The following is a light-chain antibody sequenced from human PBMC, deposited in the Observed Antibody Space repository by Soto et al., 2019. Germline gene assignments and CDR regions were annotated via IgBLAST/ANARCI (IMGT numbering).Light chain of an antibody. CDR2: GAS. J-gene: IGKJ2*01. Sequence: EIVLTQSPGTQPLSPGERAPLSCRASQSVSSNYLVWYQQKPGQAPRPLIYGASSRATGIPDRFSGSGSGTDFTLTISRLEPEDFAVYYCQQYANSPFTFGQGTKLEIK. CDR1: QSVSSNY. CDR3: QQYANSPFT. V-gene: IGKV3-20*01.